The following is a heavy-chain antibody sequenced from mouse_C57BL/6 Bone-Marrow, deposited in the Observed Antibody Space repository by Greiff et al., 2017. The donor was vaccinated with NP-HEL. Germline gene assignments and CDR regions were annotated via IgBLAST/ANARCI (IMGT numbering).Heavy chain of an antibody. Sequence: DVKLQESGPGLAKPSQTLSLTCSVTGYSITSDYWNWIRKFPGNKLEYMGYISYSGSTYYNPSLKSRIVITRDTSKNQYYLQLNSVTTEDTATYYCARSTMGPYYAMDYWGQGTSVTVSS. CDR2: ISYSGST. CDR3: ARSTMGPYYAMDY. D-gene: IGHD2-1*01. CDR1: GYSITSDY. J-gene: IGHJ4*01. V-gene: IGHV3-8*01.